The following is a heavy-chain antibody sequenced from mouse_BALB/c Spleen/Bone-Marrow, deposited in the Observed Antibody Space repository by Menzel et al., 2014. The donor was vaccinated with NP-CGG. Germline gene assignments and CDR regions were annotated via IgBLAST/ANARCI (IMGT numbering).Heavy chain of an antibody. D-gene: IGHD2-3*01. J-gene: IGHJ4*01. CDR2: SRNKANDYTT. V-gene: IGHV7-1*02. CDR1: GSTFXDFY. CDR3: ARDPRWLLAMDY. Sequence: EVKLMESGGGLVQPGGSLRLSCATSGSTFXDFYMEWVRQSPGKRLEWIAASRNKANDYTTEYSASVKGRFIVSRDTSQSILYLQMNALRAEDTAIYYCARDPRWLLAMDYWGQGTSVTVSS.